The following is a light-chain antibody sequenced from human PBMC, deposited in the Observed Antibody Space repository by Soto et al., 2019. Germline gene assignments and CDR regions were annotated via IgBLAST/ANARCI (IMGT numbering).Light chain of an antibody. J-gene: IGKJ1*01. CDR1: QSISSW. CDR3: QQYNSYPQT. CDR2: KAS. Sequence: DIQMTQAPSTLSAFVGDRVTITCRASQSISSWLAWYQQKPGKAPRLLIYKASSLKSGVPSRFSGSGSGTEFTLTISSLQPDDFATYYCQQYNSYPQTFGQGTKVEIK. V-gene: IGKV1-5*03.